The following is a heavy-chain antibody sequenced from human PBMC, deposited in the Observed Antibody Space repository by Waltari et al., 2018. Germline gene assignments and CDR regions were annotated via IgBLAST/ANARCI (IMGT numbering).Heavy chain of an antibody. J-gene: IGHJ4*02. CDR2: IYSCGRT. CDR1: GFTVSSNY. Sequence: EVQLVESGGGLIQPGGSLRLSCAASGFTVSSNYMTWVRQAAGKGLEWVSVIYSCGRTKYADSVKDRFTIAKGKFTNTLYLHMNIVNVEDTAVYYCAREGGSCCYSTPSFDYWGQGTLVTVSS. CDR3: AREGGSCCYSTPSFDY. D-gene: IGHD3-22*01. V-gene: IGHV3-53*01.